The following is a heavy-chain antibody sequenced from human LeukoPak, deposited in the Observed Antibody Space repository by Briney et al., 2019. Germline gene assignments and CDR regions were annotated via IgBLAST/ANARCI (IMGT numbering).Heavy chain of an antibody. CDR1: GFTFDDYA. Sequence: PGGSLRLSCAASGFTFDDYAMHWVRQAPGKGLEWVSGISWNSGSIGYADSVKGRFTISRDNAKNSLYLQMNSLRAEDTAVYYCAKGRAGITMIDAVDYWGQGTLVTVSS. CDR2: ISWNSGSI. CDR3: AKGRAGITMIDAVDY. J-gene: IGHJ4*02. D-gene: IGHD3-22*01. V-gene: IGHV3-9*01.